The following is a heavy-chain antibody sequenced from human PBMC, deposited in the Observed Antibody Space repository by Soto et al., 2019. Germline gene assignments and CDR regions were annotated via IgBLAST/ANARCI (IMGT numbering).Heavy chain of an antibody. J-gene: IGHJ6*02. Sequence: SESLSLTCTVSGGSISSYYWSWIRQPAGKGLEWIGRIYTSGSTNYNPSLKSRVTMSVDTSKNQFSLKLSSVTAADTAVYYCARGSHQYYYDSSGYFHYYYGMDAWGQGTTVTVSS. V-gene: IGHV4-4*07. CDR3: ARGSHQYYYDSSGYFHYYYGMDA. CDR1: GGSISSYY. CDR2: IYTSGST. D-gene: IGHD3-22*01.